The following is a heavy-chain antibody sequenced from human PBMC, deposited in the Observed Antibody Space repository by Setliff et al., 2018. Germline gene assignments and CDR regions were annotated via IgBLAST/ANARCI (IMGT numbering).Heavy chain of an antibody. V-gene: IGHV3-7*03. CDR3: ARAVVGYGDLYYFDC. CDR1: GFTFSGYW. CDR2: INPAGSEK. D-gene: IGHD4-17*01. J-gene: IGHJ4*02. Sequence: GGSLRLSCAASGFTFSGYWMTWVRQAPGKGLEWVAAINPAGSEKYYVNYLKGRFTISRDNAKNSMYLEMNSLRAEDTAFYYCARAVVGYGDLYYFDCWGQGTLVTVSS.